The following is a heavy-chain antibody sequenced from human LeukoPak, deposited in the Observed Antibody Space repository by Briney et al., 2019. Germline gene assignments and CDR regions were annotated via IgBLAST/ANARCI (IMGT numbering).Heavy chain of an antibody. CDR3: ASLSDYYGSGSYYPPARGGIDY. CDR1: GGSISSYY. J-gene: IGHJ4*02. D-gene: IGHD3-10*01. Sequence: KPSETLSLTCTVSGGSISSYYWSWIRQPAGKGLEWIGRIYTSGGTNYNPSLKSRVTMSVDTSKNQFSLKLSSVTAADTAVYYCASLSDYYGSGSYYPPARGGIDYWGQGTLVTVSS. V-gene: IGHV4-4*07. CDR2: IYTSGGT.